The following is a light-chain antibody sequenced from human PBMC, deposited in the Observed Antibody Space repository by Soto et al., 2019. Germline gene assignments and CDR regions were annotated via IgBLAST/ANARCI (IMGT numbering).Light chain of an antibody. CDR1: QRIDTW. CDR3: QHYNSYSEA. Sequence: DIQMTQSPSIVSASVGDRVTITCRASQRIDTWLAWYQQKPGTAPRLLIYKATTLQSGVPPRFRGSGSGTEFTLTISCLQSEDFATYYCQHYNSYSEAFGQGTKVDIK. CDR2: KAT. J-gene: IGKJ1*01. V-gene: IGKV1-5*03.